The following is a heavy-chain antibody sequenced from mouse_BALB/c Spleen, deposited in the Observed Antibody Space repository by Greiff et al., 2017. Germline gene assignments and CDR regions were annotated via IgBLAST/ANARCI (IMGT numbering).Heavy chain of an antibody. CDR3: TRQGMIGEGFAY. V-gene: IGHV6-6*02. J-gene: IGHJ3*01. CDR2: IRLKSNNYAT. D-gene: IGHD2-4*01. CDR1: GFTFSNYW. Sequence: EVKVVESGGGLVQPGGSMKLSCVASGFTFSNYWMNWVRQSPEKGLEWVAEIRLKSNNYATHYAESVKGRFTISRDDSKSSVYLQMNNLRAEDTGIYYCTRQGMIGEGFAYWGQGTLVTVSA.